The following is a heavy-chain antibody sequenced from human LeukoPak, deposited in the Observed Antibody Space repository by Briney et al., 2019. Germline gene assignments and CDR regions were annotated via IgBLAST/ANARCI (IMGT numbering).Heavy chain of an antibody. Sequence: PSETLSLTCTVSGGSISSGDYYWSWIRQHPGKGLEWIGYIYYSGSTYYNPSLKSRVTISVDTSKNQFSLKLSSVTAADTAVYYCARAQGYCSGGSCSEKFDPWGQGTLVTVSS. CDR1: GGSISSGDYY. CDR3: ARAQGYCSGGSCSEKFDP. J-gene: IGHJ5*02. V-gene: IGHV4-31*03. CDR2: IYYSGST. D-gene: IGHD2-15*01.